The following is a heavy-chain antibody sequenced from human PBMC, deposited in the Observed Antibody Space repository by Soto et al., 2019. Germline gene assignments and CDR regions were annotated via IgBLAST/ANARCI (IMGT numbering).Heavy chain of an antibody. CDR2: IFSGGST. Sequence: SETLSLTCTVSGGSISNYYWSWIRQPPGKGLQWIGYIFSGGSTNYNPSLKGRVTISVDTSETQFSLKLNSVSAADTAVYYCARGPSGDKVDYWGQGIQVTVSS. J-gene: IGHJ4*02. D-gene: IGHD7-27*01. CDR3: ARGPSGDKVDY. CDR1: GGSISNYY. V-gene: IGHV4-4*09.